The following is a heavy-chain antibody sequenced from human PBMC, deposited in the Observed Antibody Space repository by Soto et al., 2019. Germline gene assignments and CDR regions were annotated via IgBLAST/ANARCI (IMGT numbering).Heavy chain of an antibody. V-gene: IGHV3-15*07. CDR2: IKSKTDGGTT. J-gene: IGHJ6*02. CDR3: TTVSGPYYYDSSGLYGMDV. Sequence: PGGSLRLSCAASGFTFSNAWMNWVRQAPGKGLEWVGRIKSKTDGGTTDYAAPVKGRFTISRDDSKNTLYLQMNSLKTEDTAVYYCTTVSGPYYYDSSGLYGMDVWGQGTTVTVSS. CDR1: GFTFSNAW. D-gene: IGHD3-22*01.